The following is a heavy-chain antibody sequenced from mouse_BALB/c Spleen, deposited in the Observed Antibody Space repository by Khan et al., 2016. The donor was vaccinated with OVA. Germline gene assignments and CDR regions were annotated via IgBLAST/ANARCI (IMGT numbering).Heavy chain of an antibody. J-gene: IGHJ4*01. CDR2: IWSDGST. D-gene: IGHD1-1*01. V-gene: IGHV2-6-1*01. CDR1: GFSLTSYG. CDR3: ARQPGLRAMDY. Sequence: QVQLKQSGPGLVAPSQSLSITCTISGFSLTSYGVHWVRQPPGKGLEWLVGIWSDGSTTYNSALKPRLSTSKDNSKSQVFLKMNSLQTDDTAMYYCARQPGLRAMDYWGQGTSVTVSS.